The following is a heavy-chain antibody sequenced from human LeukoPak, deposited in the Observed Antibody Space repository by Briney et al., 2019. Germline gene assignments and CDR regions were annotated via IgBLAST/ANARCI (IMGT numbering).Heavy chain of an antibody. CDR3: ARAPLGRDVVVVAVY. CDR2: INPNSGGT. D-gene: IGHD2-15*01. J-gene: IGHJ4*02. V-gene: IGHV1-2*02. CDR1: GYTFTGYY. Sequence: ASVKVSCKASGYTFTGYYMHWVRQAPGQGLEWMGWINPNSGGTNYAQKFQGRVTMTRDTSISTAYMELSRLRSDDTAVYYCARAPLGRDVVVVAVYWGQGTLVTVSP.